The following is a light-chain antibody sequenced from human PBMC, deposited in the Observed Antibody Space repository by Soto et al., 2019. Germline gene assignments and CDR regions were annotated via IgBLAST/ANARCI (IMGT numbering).Light chain of an antibody. CDR2: ATS. Sequence: DIQMTQSPSSLSASVGDRVTITCRASQSISTYLIWYQQKPGKAPKLLIYATSSLQSGVPSRFSGSGSGTDSTLTISSLQPEDFATYYCQQSSSTPPGTFGQGTKVDIK. V-gene: IGKV1-39*01. CDR3: QQSSSTPPGT. J-gene: IGKJ1*01. CDR1: QSISTY.